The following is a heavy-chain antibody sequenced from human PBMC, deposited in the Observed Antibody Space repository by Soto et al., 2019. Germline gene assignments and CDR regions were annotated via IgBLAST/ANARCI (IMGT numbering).Heavy chain of an antibody. CDR1: GFTFSSYA. CDR3: AKGQTMVRGVTYIRPFDY. J-gene: IGHJ4*02. CDR2: ISGSGGST. Sequence: LRLSCAASGFTFSSYAMSWVRQAPGKGLEWVSAISGSGGSTYYADSVKGRFTISRDNSKNTLYLQMNSLRAEDTAVYYCAKGQTMVRGVTYIRPFDYWGQGTLVTVSS. D-gene: IGHD3-10*01. V-gene: IGHV3-23*01.